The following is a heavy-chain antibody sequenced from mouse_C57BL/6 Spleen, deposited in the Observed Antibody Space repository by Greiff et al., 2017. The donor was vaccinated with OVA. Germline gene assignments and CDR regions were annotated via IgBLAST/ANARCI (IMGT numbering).Heavy chain of an antibody. Sequence: VQLQQSGAELVRPGSSVKLSCKASGYTFTSYWMHWVKQRPIQGLEWIGNIDPSDSETHYNQKFKDKATLTVDKSSSTAYMQLSSLTSEDSAVYYCARGVPYTDAMDYWGQGTSVTVSS. CDR3: ARGVPYTDAMDY. CDR2: IDPSDSET. V-gene: IGHV1-52*01. D-gene: IGHD2-10*01. J-gene: IGHJ4*01. CDR1: GYTFTSYW.